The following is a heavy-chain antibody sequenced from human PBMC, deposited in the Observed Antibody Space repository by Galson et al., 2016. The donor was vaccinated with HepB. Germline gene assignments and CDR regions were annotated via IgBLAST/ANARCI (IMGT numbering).Heavy chain of an antibody. Sequence: SLRLSCAASGFPFSSYAMSWVRQAPGKGLAWVSTISGAGTASYAYSVKGRFTISRDNSKNTLDLQMDSLRVEDTALYFCFRVPRYYADYSSGVGDCWGQGTLLTGSS. CDR1: GFPFSSYA. D-gene: IGHD4-17*01. CDR3: FRVPRYYADYSSGVGDC. CDR2: ISGAGTA. J-gene: IGHJ4*02. V-gene: IGHV3-23*01.